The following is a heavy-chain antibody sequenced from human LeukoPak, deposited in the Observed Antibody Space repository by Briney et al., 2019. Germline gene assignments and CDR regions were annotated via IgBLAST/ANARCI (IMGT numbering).Heavy chain of an antibody. Sequence: ASVKVSCKASGYTLTSYGISWVRQAPGQGLEWMGWISAYNDNTNHAQKLQGRVTMTTDTSTSTAYMELRSLRSDDTAVYYCARDYPYSSSSLSYYYYGMDVWGQGTTVTVSS. CDR2: ISAYNDNT. CDR1: GYTLTSYG. CDR3: ARDYPYSSSSLSYYYYGMDV. D-gene: IGHD6-6*01. V-gene: IGHV1-18*01. J-gene: IGHJ6*02.